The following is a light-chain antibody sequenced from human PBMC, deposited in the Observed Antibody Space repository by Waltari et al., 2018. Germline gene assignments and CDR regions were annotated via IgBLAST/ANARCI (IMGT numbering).Light chain of an antibody. CDR2: AAS. CDR3: QQSYSMPPT. J-gene: IGKJ4*01. CDR1: QRISTY. V-gene: IGKV1-39*01. Sequence: DIQMTQSPSSLSASVGDRVTITCRASQRISTYLNWYKQKPGKAPKPLIYAASGLESGVPSRFSGSGSGTDFTLTISSLQPEDFATYYCQQSYSMPPTFGGGTKVEIK.